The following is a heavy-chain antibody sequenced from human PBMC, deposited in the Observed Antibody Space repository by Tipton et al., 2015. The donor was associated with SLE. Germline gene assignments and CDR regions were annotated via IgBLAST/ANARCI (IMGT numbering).Heavy chain of an antibody. D-gene: IGHD3-10*01. CDR3: ARGTRGWYFDL. CDR2: IYYSGST. J-gene: IGHJ2*01. CDR1: GGSFSGYY. V-gene: IGHV4-34*01. Sequence: TLSLTCAVYGGSFSGYYWSWIRQPPGKGLEWIGYIYYSGSTNYNPSLKSRVTISVDTSKNQFSLKLSSVTAADTAVYYCARGTRGWYFDLWGRGTLVTVSS.